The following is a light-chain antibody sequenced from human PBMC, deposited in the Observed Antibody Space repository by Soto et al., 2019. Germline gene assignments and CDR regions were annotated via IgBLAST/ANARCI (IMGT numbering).Light chain of an antibody. J-gene: IGLJ2*01. Sequence: QSVLPQPPAVSAAPGQKVTISCSGTSSNIGKTFVSWYQHLPGTAPKLLIYDNYKRPSGIPDRFSGSKSGTSATLGITGPQTGDEADYYCAAWDTSLHALILGGGTKLTVL. CDR1: SSNIGKTF. CDR2: DNY. V-gene: IGLV1-51*01. CDR3: AAWDTSLHALI.